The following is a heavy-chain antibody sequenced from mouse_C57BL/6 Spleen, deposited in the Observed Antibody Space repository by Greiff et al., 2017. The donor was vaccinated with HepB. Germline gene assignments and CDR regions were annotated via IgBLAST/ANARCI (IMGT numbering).Heavy chain of an antibody. J-gene: IGHJ4*01. CDR3: ARPYYCGSSSYYAMDY. D-gene: IGHD1-1*01. V-gene: IGHV1-72*01. CDR1: GYTFTSYW. Sequence: VQLQQPGAELVKPGASVKLSCKASGYTFTSYWMHWVKQRPGRGLEWIGRIDPNSGGTKYNEKFKSKATLTADKPSSTAYMQLSSLTSEDSAVDYAARPYYCGSSSYYAMDYWGQGTSVTVSS. CDR2: IDPNSGGT.